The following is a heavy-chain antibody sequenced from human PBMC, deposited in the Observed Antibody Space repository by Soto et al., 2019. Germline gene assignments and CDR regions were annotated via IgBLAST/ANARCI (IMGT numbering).Heavy chain of an antibody. CDR1: GYTFTSYH. CDR2: MKDSGAT. D-gene: IGHD3-10*01. J-gene: IGHJ4*02. CDR3: ARELHETFYFDY. Sequence: QVQLVQSGAEVKKPGASVKVSCKASGYTFTSYHMHWVRQAPGQGLEWMGIMKDSGATIYAQKFQGRVTMTRDTSTSTVSMELSSLTSEDAAVYYCARELHETFYFDYWGQGTLVTVSS. V-gene: IGHV1-46*01.